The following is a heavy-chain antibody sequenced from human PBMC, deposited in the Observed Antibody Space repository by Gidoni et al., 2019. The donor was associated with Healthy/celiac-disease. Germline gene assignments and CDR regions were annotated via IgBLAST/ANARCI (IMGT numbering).Heavy chain of an antibody. CDR1: GFTFSSYS. D-gene: IGHD3-3*01. CDR3: ARDPYYDFWSGYYGPRYYFDY. CDR2: ISSSSSYI. V-gene: IGHV3-21*01. J-gene: IGHJ4*02. Sequence: EVQLVESGGGLVKPGGSLRLSCAASGFTFSSYSMNWVRQAPGKGLEWVSSISSSSSYIYYADSVKGRFTISRDNAKNSLYLQMNSLRAEDTAVYYCARDPYYDFWSGYYGPRYYFDYWGQGTLVTVSS.